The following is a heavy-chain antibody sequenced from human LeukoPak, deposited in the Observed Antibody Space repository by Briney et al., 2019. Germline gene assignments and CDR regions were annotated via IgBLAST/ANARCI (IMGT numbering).Heavy chain of an antibody. Sequence: SVKVSCKASGGTFSSYAISWVRQAPGQGLEWMGGIIPIFGTANYAQKFQGRVTITADESTSTAYMGLSSLRSEDTAVYYCARDRPRYCSSTSCYNAFDIWGQGTMVTVSS. CDR1: GGTFSSYA. CDR2: IIPIFGTA. CDR3: ARDRPRYCSSTSCYNAFDI. J-gene: IGHJ3*02. D-gene: IGHD2-2*02. V-gene: IGHV1-69*13.